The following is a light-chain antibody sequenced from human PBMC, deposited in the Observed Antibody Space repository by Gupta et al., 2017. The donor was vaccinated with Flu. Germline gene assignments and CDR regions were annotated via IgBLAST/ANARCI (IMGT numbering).Light chain of an antibody. CDR2: SGD. J-gene: IGLJ3*02. CDR1: SSNIGSHT. Sequence: QTILTQSPSPSGTPVHMVTISCSGSSSNIGSHTVSWYRQIPGQAPKLVMYSGDKRPSGVPDRFSGSKSGNSASLTIRGLKSGDEAEYYCEVWDDRIDAVLFGGGTKLTVL. V-gene: IGLV1-44*01. CDR3: EVWDDRIDAVL.